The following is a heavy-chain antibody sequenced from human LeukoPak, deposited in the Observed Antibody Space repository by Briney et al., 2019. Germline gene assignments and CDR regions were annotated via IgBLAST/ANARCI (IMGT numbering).Heavy chain of an antibody. Sequence: PGGSVRLSCAAPEFTFSSYEMTWVGQAPWKGLEWVSYISSSGNSIYYADSVKGRSTISRDNAKNSLYLQMNNLRAEDTAVYFCAREIGLRIDFWGQATLATVSS. CDR3: AREIGLRIDF. V-gene: IGHV3-48*03. D-gene: IGHD5/OR15-5a*01. J-gene: IGHJ4*02. CDR1: EFTFSSYE. CDR2: ISSSGNSI.